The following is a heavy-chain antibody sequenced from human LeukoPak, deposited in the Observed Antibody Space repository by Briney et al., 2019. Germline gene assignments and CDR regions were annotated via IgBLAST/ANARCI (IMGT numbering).Heavy chain of an antibody. CDR3: ARGGDIVVVVAATGYFDY. CDR2: ISSSGSTI. J-gene: IGHJ4*02. CDR1: GLTFSSYE. V-gene: IGHV3-48*03. D-gene: IGHD2-15*01. Sequence: GGSLRLSCAASGLTFSSYEMNWVRQAPGKGLEWVSYISSSGSTIYYADSVKGRFTISRDNAKNSLYLQMNSLRAEDTAVYYCARGGDIVVVVAATGYFDYWGQGTLVTVSS.